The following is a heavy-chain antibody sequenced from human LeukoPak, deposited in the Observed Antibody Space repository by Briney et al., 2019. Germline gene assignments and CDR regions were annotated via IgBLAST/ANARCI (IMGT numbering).Heavy chain of an antibody. V-gene: IGHV1-18*01. CDR1: GYTFTSYG. CDR3: ARNYYDSSGYYRELDY. D-gene: IGHD3-22*01. Sequence: GASVKVSCKASGYTFTSYGISWVRQAPGQGLEWMGWISAYNGNTNYAQRLQGRVTMTTDTSTSTAYMELRSLRSDDTAVYYCARNYYDSSGYYRELDYWGQGTLVTVSS. J-gene: IGHJ4*02. CDR2: ISAYNGNT.